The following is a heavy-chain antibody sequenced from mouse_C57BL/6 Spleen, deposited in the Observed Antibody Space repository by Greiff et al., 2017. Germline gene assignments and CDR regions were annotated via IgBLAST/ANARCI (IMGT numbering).Heavy chain of an antibody. CDR1: GYTFTSYW. J-gene: IGHJ4*01. V-gene: IGHV1-52*01. CDR3: ACYYYGSSYYAMDY. D-gene: IGHD1-1*01. Sequence: SCKASGYTFTSYWMHWVKQRPIQGLEWIGNIDPSDSETHYNQKFKDKATLTVDKSSSTAYMQLSSLTSEDSAVYYCACYYYGSSYYAMDYWGQGTSVTVSS. CDR2: IDPSDSET.